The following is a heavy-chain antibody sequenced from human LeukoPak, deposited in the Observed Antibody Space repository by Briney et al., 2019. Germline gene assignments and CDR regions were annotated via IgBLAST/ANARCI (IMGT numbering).Heavy chain of an antibody. CDR3: AKAPYGDYYFDY. CDR1: GFTFDDYA. CDR2: ISWNSDSI. D-gene: IGHD4-17*01. Sequence: PGGSLRLSCAASGFTFDDYAMHWVRQAPGKGLEWVSGISWNSDSIGYADSVKGRFTISRDNAKNSLYLQMNSLRAEDTALYYCAKAPYGDYYFDYWGQGTLVTASS. V-gene: IGHV3-9*01. J-gene: IGHJ4*02.